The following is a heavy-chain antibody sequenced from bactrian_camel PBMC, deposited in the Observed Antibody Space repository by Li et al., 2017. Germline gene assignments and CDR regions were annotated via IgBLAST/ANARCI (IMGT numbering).Heavy chain of an antibody. Sequence: SGGSLRLSCAASGFPFINYYMTWVRQAPGKGLEWISSIYTDGGSTNYAESVKGRFTTSKDNARSTLYLQMNSLKPEDTGMYYCARSYSGAWYVHYWGQGTQVTVS. J-gene: IGHJ4*01. CDR3: ARSYSGAWYVHY. D-gene: IGHD6*01. V-gene: IGHV3S29*01. CDR2: IYTDGGST. CDR1: GFPFINYY.